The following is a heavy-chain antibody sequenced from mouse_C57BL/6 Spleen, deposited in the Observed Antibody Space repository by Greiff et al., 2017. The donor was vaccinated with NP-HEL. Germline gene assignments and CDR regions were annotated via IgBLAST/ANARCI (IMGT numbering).Heavy chain of an antibody. D-gene: IGHD1-1*01. CDR1: GYTFTDYY. CDR3: ARDNYGSDY. V-gene: IGHV1-26*01. CDR2: INPNNGGT. Sequence: EVKLQQSGPELVKPGASVKISCKASGYTFTDYYMNWVKQSHGKSLEWIGDINPNNGGTSYNQKFKGKATLTVDKSSSTAYMELRSLTSEDSAVYYCARDNYGSDYWGQGTTLTVSS. J-gene: IGHJ2*01.